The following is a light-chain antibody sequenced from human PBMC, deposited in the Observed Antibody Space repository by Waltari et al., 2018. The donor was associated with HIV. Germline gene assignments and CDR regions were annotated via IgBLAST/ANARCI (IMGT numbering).Light chain of an antibody. V-gene: IGKV1-5*03. Sequence: DTQMTQSPSTLSASVGDRVTITCRASQSISDWLAWYQQKPGRAPNLLIYQASKLKSGVPSRFSGGASGTEFTLTISGLQPEDFATYFYQQYKSYPLTFGRGTEVEIK. CDR2: QAS. J-gene: IGKJ4*02. CDR1: QSISDW. CDR3: QQYKSYPLT.